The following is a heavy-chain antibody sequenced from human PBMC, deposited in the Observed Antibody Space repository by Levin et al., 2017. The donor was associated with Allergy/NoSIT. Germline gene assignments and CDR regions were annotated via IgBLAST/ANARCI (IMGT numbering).Heavy chain of an antibody. CDR1: GFNFADYT. D-gene: IGHD1-14*01. Sequence: GGSLRLSCAASGFNFADYTMHWLRQAPGEGLEWVSLITLDGYSSFYAESVKGRFTISRDNRKTSLSLQMNSLRAEDTALYYCARERNQIMDYWGQGTLVTVSS. V-gene: IGHV3-43D*04. J-gene: IGHJ4*02. CDR3: ARERNQIMDY. CDR2: ITLDGYSS.